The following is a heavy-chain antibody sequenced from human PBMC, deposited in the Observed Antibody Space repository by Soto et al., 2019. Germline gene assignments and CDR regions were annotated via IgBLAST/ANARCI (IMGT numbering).Heavy chain of an antibody. Sequence: GGSLRLSCAASGFTFSGSAMHWVRQASGKGLEWVGRIRSKANSYATAYAASVKGRFTISRDDSKNTAYLQMNSLKTEDTAVYYCTRTTLAARLAFGSPYYYYGMDVWGQGTTVTVSS. D-gene: IGHD6-6*01. J-gene: IGHJ6*02. V-gene: IGHV3-73*01. CDR3: TRTTLAARLAFGSPYYYYGMDV. CDR1: GFTFSGSA. CDR2: IRSKANSYAT.